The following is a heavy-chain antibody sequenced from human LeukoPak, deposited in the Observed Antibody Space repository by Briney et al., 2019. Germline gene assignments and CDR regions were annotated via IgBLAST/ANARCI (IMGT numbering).Heavy chain of an antibody. J-gene: IGHJ4*02. V-gene: IGHV3-11*04. Sequence: GGSLRLSCAASGFTFLSDYYMSWIRQAPGKGLEWVSYISSSGDTKHYADSVKGRFTISRDNAKKSLYLQMNSLRAEDTAVYYCARRCRSNSCLQSWGQGTLVTVSS. CDR2: ISSSGDTK. CDR3: ARRCRSNSCLQS. D-gene: IGHD3-16*01. CDR1: GFTFLSDYY.